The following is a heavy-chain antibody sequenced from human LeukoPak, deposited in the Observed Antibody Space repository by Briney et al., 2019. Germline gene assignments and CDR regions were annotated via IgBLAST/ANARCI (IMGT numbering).Heavy chain of an antibody. CDR2: INPSGGST. D-gene: IGHD3-3*01. Sequence: ASVKVSCKASGYTFTSYYMRWVRQAPGQGLEWMGIINPSGGSTSYAQKFQGRVTMTRDTSTSTVYMELSSLRSEDTAVYYCARDLSLVWSGYYLWDATRGSWFDPWGQGTLVTVSS. CDR3: ARDLSLVWSGYYLWDATRGSWFDP. CDR1: GYTFTSYY. J-gene: IGHJ5*02. V-gene: IGHV1-46*01.